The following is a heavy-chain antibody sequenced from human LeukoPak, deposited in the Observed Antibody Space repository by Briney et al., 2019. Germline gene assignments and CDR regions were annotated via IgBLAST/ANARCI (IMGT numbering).Heavy chain of an antibody. CDR3: ARDRRPTVYGGLDS. J-gene: IGHJ4*02. Sequence: GGSLRLSCAASGFTFSCYWMSWVRQAPGTGLEWVANIKQDGSENYYVDSVKGRFTISRDNAKNSVYLQMNSLRGEDTAVYYCARDRRPTVYGGLDSWGQGTLVTVSS. CDR1: GFTFSCYW. V-gene: IGHV3-7*01. D-gene: IGHD2-15*01. CDR2: IKQDGSEN.